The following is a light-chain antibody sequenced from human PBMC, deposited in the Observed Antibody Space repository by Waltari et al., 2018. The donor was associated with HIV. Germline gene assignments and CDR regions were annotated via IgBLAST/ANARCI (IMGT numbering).Light chain of an antibody. CDR1: QSISNY. CDR3: QQSYSTPLAT. V-gene: IGKV1-39*01. CDR2: AAS. J-gene: IGKJ2*01. Sequence: DIQMTQSPSSLSASVGDRVTITCRASQSISNYLNWYQQKPGKAPKLLIYAASSLQSGVPSRFSGNGSGTDFTLTINSLQPEDFATYYCQQSYSTPLATFGQGTKLEIK.